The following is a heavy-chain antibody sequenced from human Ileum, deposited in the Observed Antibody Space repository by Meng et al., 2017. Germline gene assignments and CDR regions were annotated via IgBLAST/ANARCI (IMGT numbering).Heavy chain of an antibody. D-gene: IGHD3-16*01. V-gene: IGHV2-5*02. CDR3: ARGRVGTWWFDP. J-gene: IGHJ5*02. CDR1: GFSLTTVAEG. Sequence: LKGSGPTLVTPTQTLPLTCTFSGFSLTTVAEGVGWFCQPPGKGREWLAMIYRDDEKRFSPSLNSRLTITKDTSKSQVVLTMTNMDPVDTATYYCARGRVGTWWFDPWGQGALVTVSS. CDR2: IYRDDEK.